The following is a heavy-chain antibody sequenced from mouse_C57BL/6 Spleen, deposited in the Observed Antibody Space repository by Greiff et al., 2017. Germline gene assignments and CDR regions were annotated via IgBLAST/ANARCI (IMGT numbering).Heavy chain of an antibody. D-gene: IGHD1-1*02. CDR1: GFSLTSYG. Sequence: QVHLQQSGPGLVQPSQSLSITCTVSGFSLTSYGVHWVRQSPGKGLEWLGVIWSGGSTDYNAAFISRLSISKDNSKSQVFFKMNSLQADDTAIYYCARNRDYGAMDYWGQGTSVTVSS. J-gene: IGHJ4*01. CDR2: IWSGGST. V-gene: IGHV2-2*01. CDR3: ARNRDYGAMDY.